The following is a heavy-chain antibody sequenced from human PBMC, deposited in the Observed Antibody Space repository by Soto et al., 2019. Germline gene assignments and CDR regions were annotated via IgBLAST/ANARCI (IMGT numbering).Heavy chain of an antibody. CDR2: IWYDGSKE. Sequence: QVQLVESGGGVVQPGRSLRLSCAASGFTFSTYGMHWVRQAPGKGLEWVAVIWYDGSKEYYADSVKGRFTISRDNSKNTLNLQMNSLRAEDTAVYYCARADETNIDYWGQEPWSPSPQ. CDR1: GFTFSTYG. V-gene: IGHV3-33*01. J-gene: IGHJ4*01. CDR3: ARADETNIDY.